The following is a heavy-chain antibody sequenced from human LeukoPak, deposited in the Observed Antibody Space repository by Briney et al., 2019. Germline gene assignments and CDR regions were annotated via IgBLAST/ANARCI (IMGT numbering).Heavy chain of an antibody. V-gene: IGHV4-4*02. CDR2: IYHSGST. Sequence: PSETLSLTCAVSGGSISSSNWWSWVRQPPGKGLQWIGEIYHSGSTNYNPSLKSRVTISVDKSKNQFSRKLSSVTAADTAVNYCARIQDSSSWYTEDYWGQGTLVTVSS. CDR3: ARIQDSSSWYTEDY. CDR1: GGSISSSNW. D-gene: IGHD6-13*01. J-gene: IGHJ4*02.